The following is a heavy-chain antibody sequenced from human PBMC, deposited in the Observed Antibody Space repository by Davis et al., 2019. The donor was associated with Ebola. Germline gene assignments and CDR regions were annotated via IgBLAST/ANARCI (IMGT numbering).Heavy chain of an antibody. V-gene: IGHV3-23*01. CDR3: AKSTDIVVVPAAMWGYYYGMDV. J-gene: IGHJ6*02. D-gene: IGHD2-2*01. Sequence: GESLKISCAASGFTFSSYAMSWVRQAPGKGLEWVSAISGSGGSTYYADSVKGRFTISRDNSKNTLYLQMNSLRAEDTAVYYCAKSTDIVVVPAAMWGYYYGMDVWGQGTTVTVSS. CDR1: GFTFSSYA. CDR2: ISGSGGST.